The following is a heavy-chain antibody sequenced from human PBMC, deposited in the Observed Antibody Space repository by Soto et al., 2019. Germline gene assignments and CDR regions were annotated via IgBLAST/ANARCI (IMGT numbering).Heavy chain of an antibody. CDR2: AKTKAYSYAT. D-gene: IGHD1-1*01. V-gene: IGHV3-72*01. CDR3: ASPEVTGSSRDRYFDF. CDR1: GFTFSDHF. Sequence: EVQLVESGGGLVQPGGSLRLSCAASGFTFSDHFMDWVRQAPGKGLEWIGRAKTKAYSYATQYAASVEGRFTVSRDDSETSFHLQMNSLKTEDTAVYYCASPEVTGSSRDRYFDFWGRGTLVTVSS. J-gene: IGHJ2*01.